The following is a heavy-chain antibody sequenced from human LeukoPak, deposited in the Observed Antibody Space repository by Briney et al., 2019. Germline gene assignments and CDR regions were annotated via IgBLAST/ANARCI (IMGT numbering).Heavy chain of an antibody. V-gene: IGHV3-53*01. CDR3: ASWHNWNFDY. J-gene: IGHJ4*02. Sequence: GGSLRPSCAASGFTVSSNYMSWVRQAPGKGLEWVSVIYSGGSTYYADSVKGRFTISRDNSKNTLYLQMNSLRAEDTAVYYCASWHNWNFDYWGQGTLVTVSS. CDR1: GFTVSSNY. D-gene: IGHD1-20*01. CDR2: IYSGGST.